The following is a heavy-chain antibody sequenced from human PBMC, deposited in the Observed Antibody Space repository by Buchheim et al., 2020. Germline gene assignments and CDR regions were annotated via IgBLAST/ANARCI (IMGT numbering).Heavy chain of an antibody. CDR3: ARATSTYYQFQFYYNGMDV. Sequence: QVQLQESGPGLVKPSETLSLTCAVSGGSISSGDYYWSWIRQPPGKGLEWIGYIFYSGSTFYNPSLRSRINMSVDTSKNHFSLKLNSVTAADTAVYYCARATSTYYQFQFYYNGMDVWGQGTT. CDR2: IFYSGST. CDR1: GGSISSGDYY. J-gene: IGHJ6*02. V-gene: IGHV4-30-4*01. D-gene: IGHD3-10*01.